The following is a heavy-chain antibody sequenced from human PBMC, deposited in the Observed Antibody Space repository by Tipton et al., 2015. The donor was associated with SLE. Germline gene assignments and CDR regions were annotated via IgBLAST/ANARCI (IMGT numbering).Heavy chain of an antibody. CDR2: ISSSSSYI. Sequence: SLRLSCAASGFTVSSNYMSWVRQAPGKGLEWVSSISSSSSYIYYADSVKGRFTISRDNAKNSLYLQMNSLRAEDTAVYYCARDLLGIAVAGTVDYWGQGTLVTVSS. J-gene: IGHJ4*02. D-gene: IGHD6-19*01. CDR1: GFTVSSNY. V-gene: IGHV3-21*03. CDR3: ARDLLGIAVAGTVDY.